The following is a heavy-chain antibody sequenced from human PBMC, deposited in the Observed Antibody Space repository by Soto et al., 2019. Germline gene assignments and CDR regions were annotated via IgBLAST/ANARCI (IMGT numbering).Heavy chain of an antibody. D-gene: IGHD1-26*01. J-gene: IGHJ6*02. CDR2: ISYDGVTI. CDR1: GFTFRSYA. V-gene: IGHV3-30*03. CDR3: ARGHSTYCYYHYVVMDV. Sequence: GGSLRRSCAASGFTFRSYAMHWVRQAPGKGLELVAVISYDGVTIYHADSVKGRFTISRDNSKDTLYLQMDSLRAADTAVYYCARGHSTYCYYHYVVMDVSGQGTTVTVSS.